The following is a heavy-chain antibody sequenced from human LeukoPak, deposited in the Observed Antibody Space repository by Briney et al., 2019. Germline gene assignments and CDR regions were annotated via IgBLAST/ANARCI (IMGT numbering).Heavy chain of an antibody. V-gene: IGHV4-34*01. D-gene: IGHD1-1*01. CDR2: INHSGST. CDR1: GFTFSSYS. CDR3: ARGRTVGY. J-gene: IGHJ4*02. Sequence: PGGSLRLSCAASGFTFSSYSMNWVRQAPGKGLEWIGEINHSGSTNYNPSLKSRVTISVDTSKNQFSLKLSSVTAADTAVYYCARGRTVGYWGQGTLVTVSS.